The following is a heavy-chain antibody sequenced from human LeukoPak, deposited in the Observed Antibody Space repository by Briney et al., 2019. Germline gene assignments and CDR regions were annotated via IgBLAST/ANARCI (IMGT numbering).Heavy chain of an antibody. CDR1: GFTVSRND. V-gene: IGHV3-53*01. CDR3: ARGINMMIVAPGY. CDR2: VYSNNST. Sequence: GGSLRLSCAASGFTVSRNDMTWVRQAPGQGLEGVSVVYSNNSTYYADSVKGRFTISRDSSNNTLYLQMNSLRVEDTAIYYCARGINMMIVAPGYWGQGTLVTVSS. D-gene: IGHD3-22*01. J-gene: IGHJ4*02.